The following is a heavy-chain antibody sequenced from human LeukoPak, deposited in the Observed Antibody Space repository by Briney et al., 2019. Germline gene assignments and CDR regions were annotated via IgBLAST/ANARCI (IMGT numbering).Heavy chain of an antibody. CDR3: TREAAPPDSYYYYGMDV. D-gene: IGHD1-14*01. Sequence: PSETLSLTCSVSGGSIGGYYWTWIRQPPGKGLEWIGYIYYSGSTNYNPSLKSRVTISVDTSKNQFSLKLSFVTAADTAVYYCTREAAPPDSYYYYGMDVWGQGTTVTVSS. V-gene: IGHV4-59*01. CDR2: IYYSGST. CDR1: GGSIGGYY. J-gene: IGHJ6*02.